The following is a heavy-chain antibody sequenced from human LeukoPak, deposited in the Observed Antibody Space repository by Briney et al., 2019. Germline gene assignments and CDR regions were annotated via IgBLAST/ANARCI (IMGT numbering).Heavy chain of an antibody. CDR2: ISSNGDNT. V-gene: IGHV3-64D*06. J-gene: IGHJ3*01. CDR3: TRDSALLGVAFDL. Sequence: GGSLRLSCSASGFPFNTYAIHWVRQAPGKGLEYVAGISSNGDNTDFADSTRGRFTISRDNSKSTLFLQMNSLRAEDTAVYFCTRDSALLGVAFDLWGQGTVVTVSS. D-gene: IGHD2-15*01. CDR1: GFPFNTYA.